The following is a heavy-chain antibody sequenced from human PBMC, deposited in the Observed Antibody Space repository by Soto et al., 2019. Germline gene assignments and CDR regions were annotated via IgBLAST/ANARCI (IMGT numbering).Heavy chain of an antibody. V-gene: IGHV4-34*01. D-gene: IGHD2-15*01. J-gene: IGHJ6*02. CDR2: IDHSGST. CDR3: VRGLRYSGMDV. CDR1: GGSFSAYY. Sequence: QVQLQQWGAGLLKPSETLSLTCAVNGGSFSAYYWTWIRQPPGRGLEWIGEIDHSGSTNYNPSLESRVTISIDTAKNRFSLNVTSVTAADTAVYYCVRGLRYSGMDVWGQGTTDTVS.